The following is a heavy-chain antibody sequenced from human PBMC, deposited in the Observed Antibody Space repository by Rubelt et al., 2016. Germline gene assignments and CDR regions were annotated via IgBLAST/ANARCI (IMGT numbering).Heavy chain of an antibody. CDR1: GFTFSSYG. J-gene: IGHJ4*02. Sequence: QVQLVESGGGVVQPGRSLRLSCAASGFTFSSYGMHWVRQAPGKGLEWVAVISYDGSNNYYADSWKGRFTISRDNSKNTLYLQMNSLRAEDTAVYYCAKISRDGYIFDYWGQGTLVTVSS. V-gene: IGHV3-30*18. CDR3: AKISRDGYIFDY. CDR2: ISYDGSNN. D-gene: IGHD5-24*01.